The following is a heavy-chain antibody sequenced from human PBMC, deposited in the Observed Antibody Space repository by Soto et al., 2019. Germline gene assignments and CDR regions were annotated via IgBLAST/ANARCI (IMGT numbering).Heavy chain of an antibody. V-gene: IGHV3-23*01. CDR2: ISGSGGST. Sequence: EVQLLESGGGLVQPGGSLRLSCAASGFTFSSYAMSWVRQAPGKGLEWVSAISGSGGSTYYADSVKGRFTISRDNSKNTLYLQMNSLRAEDTAVYYCAKDGIVMPILGVVITRYYFDYCGYGTLVTVSS. J-gene: IGHJ4*01. CDR1: GFTFSSYA. CDR3: AKDGIVMPILGVVITRYYFDY. D-gene: IGHD3-3*01.